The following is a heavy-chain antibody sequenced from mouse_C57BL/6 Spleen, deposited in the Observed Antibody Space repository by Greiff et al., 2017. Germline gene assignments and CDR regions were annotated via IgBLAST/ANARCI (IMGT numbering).Heavy chain of an antibody. D-gene: IGHD1-1*01. CDR3: ASPYYGSSYEFAY. Sequence: VQLQQSGPELVKPGASVKMSCKASGYTFTDYNMHWVKQSHGKSLELIGYINPNNGGTSYNQKFKGKATLTVNKSSSTAYMELRSLTSEDSAVYYCASPYYGSSYEFAYWGQGTLVTVSA. V-gene: IGHV1-22*01. CDR1: GYTFTDYN. J-gene: IGHJ3*01. CDR2: INPNNGGT.